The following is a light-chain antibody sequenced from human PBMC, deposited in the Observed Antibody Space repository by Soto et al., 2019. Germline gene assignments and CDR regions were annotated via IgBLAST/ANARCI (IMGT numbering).Light chain of an antibody. Sequence: EIVMTQSPATLSVSPGARATLSCRASQSVSSSYLAWYQQKPGQAPRLLIYGASSRATGIPVRFSGSGSGTDFTLTITRLEPEDFAVYYCQRYGASTTFGQGTKVDIK. CDR2: GAS. CDR3: QRYGASTT. CDR1: QSVSSSY. V-gene: IGKV3-20*01. J-gene: IGKJ1*01.